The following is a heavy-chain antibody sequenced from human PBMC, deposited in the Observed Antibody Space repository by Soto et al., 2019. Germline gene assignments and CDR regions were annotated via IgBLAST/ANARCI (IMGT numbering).Heavy chain of an antibody. CDR2: IIPIFGTA. D-gene: IGHD6-6*01. CDR1: GGTFCSYA. V-gene: IGHV1-69*13. J-gene: IGHJ4*02. Sequence: ASVKVSCKASGGTFCSYAISWVRQAPGQGLEWMGGIIPIFGTANYAQKFQGRVTITADESTSTAYMELSSLRSEDTAVYYCASRLTIAARTDYWGQGTLVTVSS. CDR3: ASRLTIAARTDY.